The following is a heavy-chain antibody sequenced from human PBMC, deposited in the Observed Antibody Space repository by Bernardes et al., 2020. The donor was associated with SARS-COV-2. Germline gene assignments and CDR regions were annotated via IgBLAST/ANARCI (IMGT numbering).Heavy chain of an antibody. Sequence: SGPTLLKPTQTLTLTCSFSGFSLSPSGVGVGWIRQPPGKALEWLALIYWDDDKRYSPSLKSRLTITKDTSKNQVVLTMTNMDPVDTATYYCAHRQGGDTWFGELLFDYWGQGALVTVSS. CDR1: GFSLSPSGVG. CDR2: IYWDDDK. D-gene: IGHD3-10*01. CDR3: AHRQGGDTWFGELLFDY. V-gene: IGHV2-5*02. J-gene: IGHJ4*02.